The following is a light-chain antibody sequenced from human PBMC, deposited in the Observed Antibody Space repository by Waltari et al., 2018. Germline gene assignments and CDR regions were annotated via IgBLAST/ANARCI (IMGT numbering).Light chain of an antibody. Sequence: EIVLTQSPATLSLSPGERATLSCRASHSVGTYLAWYQQKPGQAPRLLIYNASKRPTGSPTRCSVSGSGTDFTLTISSLEPEDFAVYYCQQRTNWSWTFGQGTKVEIK. CDR2: NAS. CDR1: HSVGTY. V-gene: IGKV3-11*01. J-gene: IGKJ1*01. CDR3: QQRTNWSWT.